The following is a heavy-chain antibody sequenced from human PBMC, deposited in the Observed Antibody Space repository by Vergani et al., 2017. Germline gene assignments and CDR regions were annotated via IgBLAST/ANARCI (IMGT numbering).Heavy chain of an antibody. D-gene: IGHD2-15*01. CDR1: GFTFSSHA. CDR2: ISGSDGST. V-gene: IGHV3-23*01. J-gene: IGHJ4*02. CDR3: AKGGGCY. Sequence: EVQMLESGGDLVQPGGSLRLSCRASGFTFSSHAMSWVRQAPRKGLEWVSAISGSDGSTYYADSVKGRFTISRDNSKNTLYLQMNSLRAEDTAVYYCAKGGGCYWGQGTLVTVSS.